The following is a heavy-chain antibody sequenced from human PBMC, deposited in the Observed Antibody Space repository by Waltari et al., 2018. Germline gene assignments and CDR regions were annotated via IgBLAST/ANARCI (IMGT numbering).Heavy chain of an antibody. V-gene: IGHV4-59*01. CDR1: GGPITNYY. CDR3: ARSMDDVLTGYYTGLEY. CDR2: VYDSGST. D-gene: IGHD3-9*01. J-gene: IGHJ4*02. Sequence: QVQLQESGPGLVKPSETLSLTCTVPGGPITNYYWSWIRQPPGKGLELIGYVYDSGSTKYNPSLRSRATISLDTSKSQFSLRLSSVTAADTAVYYCARSMDDVLTGYYTGLEYWGRGTLVTVSS.